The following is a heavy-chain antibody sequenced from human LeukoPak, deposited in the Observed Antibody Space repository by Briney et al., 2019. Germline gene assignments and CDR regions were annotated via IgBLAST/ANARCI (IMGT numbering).Heavy chain of an antibody. CDR1: GGSIGSYY. Sequence: SETLSLTCTVSGGSIGSYYWSWIRQPPGKGLEWIGYIYYSGSTNYSPSLKSRVTISVDTSKNQFSLKLSSVTAADTAVYYCARVYYDFWSGHRTNYYMDVWGKGATVTVSS. CDR2: IYYSGST. V-gene: IGHV4-59*01. J-gene: IGHJ6*03. CDR3: ARVYYDFWSGHRTNYYMDV. D-gene: IGHD3-3*01.